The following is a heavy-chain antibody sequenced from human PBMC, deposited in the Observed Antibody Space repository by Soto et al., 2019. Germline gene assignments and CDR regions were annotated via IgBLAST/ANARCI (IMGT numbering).Heavy chain of an antibody. Sequence: PGGSLRLSCAASGSSFPNYPMHWVRQTPDKGLEWLAVISHDGVTKNYADSVKGRFSISRDNSRNRLYLDMNSLRTEDTAMYYCVRGGYSSSWERLDPWGQGTLVTVSS. CDR2: ISHDGVTK. CDR3: VRGGYSSSWERLDP. D-gene: IGHD4-4*01. V-gene: IGHV3-30-3*01. CDR1: GSSFPNYP. J-gene: IGHJ5*02.